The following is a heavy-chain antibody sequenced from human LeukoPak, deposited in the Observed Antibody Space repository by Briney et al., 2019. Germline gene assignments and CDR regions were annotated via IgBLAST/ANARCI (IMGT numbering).Heavy chain of an antibody. V-gene: IGHV3-66*01. J-gene: IGHJ6*02. D-gene: IGHD2-8*02. CDR3: ARDAGGYGMDV. CDR1: GFTASTNY. CDR2: IYSGGST. Sequence: GGSLRLSCAASGFTASTNYMSWVRQAPGKGLEWVSVIYSGGSTYYADSVKGRFTISRDNSKNTLYLQMNSLRAEDTAVYYCARDAGGYGMDVWGQGTTVTVSS.